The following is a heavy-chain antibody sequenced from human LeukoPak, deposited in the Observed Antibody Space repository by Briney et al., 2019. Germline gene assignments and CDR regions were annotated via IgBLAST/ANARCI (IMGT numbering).Heavy chain of an antibody. CDR1: GFTVSGSA. CDR2: IRSKANNYAT. V-gene: IGHV3-73*01. Sequence: GGSLKLSCAASGFTVSGSAMHWVRQASGKGLEWVGRIRSKANNYATAYAASVNGRFTISRDDSKNTAYLQMNSLKTEDTAVYFCTRHGALDIWGQGKTVTVSS. J-gene: IGHJ3*02. CDR3: TRHGALDI.